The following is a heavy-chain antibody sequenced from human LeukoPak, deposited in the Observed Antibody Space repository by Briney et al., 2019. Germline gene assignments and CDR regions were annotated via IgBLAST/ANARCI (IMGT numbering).Heavy chain of an antibody. Sequence: SETLSPTCTVSGGSIGSYYWSWIRQPPGKGLEWIGYIYYSGSTNYNPSLKSRVTISVDTSKNQFSLTLSSVTAADTAVYYCARFTYITGTTSWGQGTLVTVSS. J-gene: IGHJ4*02. D-gene: IGHD1-20*01. CDR1: GGSIGSYY. V-gene: IGHV4-59*01. CDR2: IYYSGST. CDR3: ARFTYITGTTS.